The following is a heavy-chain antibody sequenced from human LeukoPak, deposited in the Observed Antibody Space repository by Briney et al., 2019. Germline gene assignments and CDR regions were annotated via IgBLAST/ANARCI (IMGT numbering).Heavy chain of an antibody. CDR1: GVTFSSYS. V-gene: IGHV3-21*01. J-gene: IGHJ4*02. D-gene: IGHD4-23*01. CDR3: ARVPGNARRPYYFDY. CDR2: ISISSSYI. Sequence: PGGSLRLSCAASGVTFSSYSMNWVRQAPGKGLEWVSSISISSSYIYYADSVKGRFTISRDNAKDSLYLQMNSLRAEDTAVYYCARVPGNARRPYYFDYWGQGTLVTVSS.